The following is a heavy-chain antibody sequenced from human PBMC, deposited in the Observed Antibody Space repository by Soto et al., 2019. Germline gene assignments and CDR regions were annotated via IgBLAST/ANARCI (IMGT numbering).Heavy chain of an antibody. CDR2: ISSSSSTI. V-gene: IGHV3-48*02. Sequence: GGSLRLSCAASGFTFSSYSMNWVRQAPGKGLEWVSYISSSSSTIYYADSVKGRFTIPRDNAKNSLYLQMNSLRDEDTAVYYCARDDILTGLYYYYYGMDVWGQGTTVTVSS. J-gene: IGHJ6*02. CDR1: GFTFSSYS. CDR3: ARDDILTGLYYYYYGMDV. D-gene: IGHD3-9*01.